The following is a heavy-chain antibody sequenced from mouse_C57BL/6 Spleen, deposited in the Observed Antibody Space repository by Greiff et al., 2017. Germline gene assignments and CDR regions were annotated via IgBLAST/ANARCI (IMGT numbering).Heavy chain of an antibody. CDR3: ARREGYGNYVDAMDY. V-gene: IGHV5-6*02. D-gene: IGHD2-1*01. CDR1: GFTFSSYG. J-gene: IGHJ4*01. CDR2: ISSGGSYT. Sequence: EVKLMESGGDLVKPGGSLKLSCAASGFTFSSYGMSWVRQTPDKRLEWVATISSGGSYTYYPDSVKGRFTISRDNAKNTLYLQMSSLKSEDTAMYYCARREGYGNYVDAMDYWGQGTSVTVSS.